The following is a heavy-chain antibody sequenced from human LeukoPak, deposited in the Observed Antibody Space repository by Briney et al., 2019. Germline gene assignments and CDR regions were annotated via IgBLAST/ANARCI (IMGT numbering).Heavy chain of an antibody. Sequence: GASVKVSCKASGYTFTGYYMHWVRQAPGQGLEWMGWINPKSGGTNYAQKFQGRVTMTRGTSISTAYMELSGLRSDDTAVYYCARHYTSGWYSDWGQGTLVTVSS. J-gene: IGHJ4*02. CDR1: GYTFTGYY. CDR2: INPKSGGT. D-gene: IGHD6-19*01. V-gene: IGHV1-2*02. CDR3: ARHYTSGWYSD.